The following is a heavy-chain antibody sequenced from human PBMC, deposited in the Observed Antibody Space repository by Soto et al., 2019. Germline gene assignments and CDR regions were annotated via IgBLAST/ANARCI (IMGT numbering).Heavy chain of an antibody. CDR1: GFTFSSYA. CDR2: ISYDGSNK. J-gene: IGHJ1*01. D-gene: IGHD2-21*02. Sequence: QVQLVESGGGVVQPGRSLRLSCAAAGFTFSSYAMHWVRQAPAKGLEWVAVISYDGSNKYYADSVKGRFTISRDNSKNTLYLQMNSLRDEDTAVYYCARGRHIVVVTASLAEYCQHWGQGTLVTVSS. V-gene: IGHV3-30-3*01. CDR3: ARGRHIVVVTASLAEYCQH.